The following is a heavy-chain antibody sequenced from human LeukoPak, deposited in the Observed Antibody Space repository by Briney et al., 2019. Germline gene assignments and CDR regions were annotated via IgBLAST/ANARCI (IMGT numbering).Heavy chain of an antibody. D-gene: IGHD6-25*01. J-gene: IGHJ3*02. CDR1: GFTFSSYS. Sequence: GGSLRLSCAASGFTFSSYSMNWVRQAPGKGLEWVSSISSSSSYIYYADSVKGRFTISRDNAKNSLYLQMNSLRAEDTAVYYCARWGSELPDDAFDIWGQGTMVTVSS. CDR2: ISSSSSYI. CDR3: ARWGSELPDDAFDI. V-gene: IGHV3-21*04.